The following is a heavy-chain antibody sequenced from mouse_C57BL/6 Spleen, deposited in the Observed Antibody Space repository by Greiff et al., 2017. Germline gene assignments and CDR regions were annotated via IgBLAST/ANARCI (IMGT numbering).Heavy chain of an antibody. D-gene: IGHD3-1*01. Sequence: QVQLKQPGAELVMPGASVKLSCKASGYTFTSYWMHWVQQRPGQGLEWIGEIDPSDSYTNYNPQFKGKSTLTVDKSSSTAYMQLSSLTSEDSAVYYCARSGSNYYDYWGQGTTLTVSS. CDR3: ARSGSNYYDY. CDR1: GYTFTSYW. J-gene: IGHJ2*01. V-gene: IGHV1-69*01. CDR2: IDPSDSYT.